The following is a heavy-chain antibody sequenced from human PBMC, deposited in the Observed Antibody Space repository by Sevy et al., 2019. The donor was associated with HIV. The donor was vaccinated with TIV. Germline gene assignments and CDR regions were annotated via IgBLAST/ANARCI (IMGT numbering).Heavy chain of an antibody. Sequence: GGSLRLSCAASGFTVSSNYMSWVRQAPGKGLEWVSVIYSADSTYSADSVKGRFTISRDNSKNTLYLQMNSLRAEDTAVYYCATGIAAAGHSLDYWGQGTLVTVSS. J-gene: IGHJ4*02. D-gene: IGHD6-13*01. V-gene: IGHV3-53*01. CDR1: GFTVSSNY. CDR2: IYSADST. CDR3: ATGIAAAGHSLDY.